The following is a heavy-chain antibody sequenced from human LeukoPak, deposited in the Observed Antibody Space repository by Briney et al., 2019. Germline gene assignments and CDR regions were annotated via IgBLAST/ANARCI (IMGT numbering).Heavy chain of an antibody. Sequence: PGGSLRLSCAASGFTFSHYWMNWVRQAPGKGLEWVATIKPDESQKYYVDSVKGRFTISRDNAKNSLYLQMNSLRAEDAAVYYCATDTTRSNWFDPWGQGTLVTVSS. D-gene: IGHD1-1*01. V-gene: IGHV3-7*05. CDR3: ATDTTRSNWFDP. CDR1: GFTFSHYW. J-gene: IGHJ5*02. CDR2: IKPDESQK.